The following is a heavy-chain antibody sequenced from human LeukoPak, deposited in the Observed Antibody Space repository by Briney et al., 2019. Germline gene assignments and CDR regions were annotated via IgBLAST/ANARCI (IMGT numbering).Heavy chain of an antibody. J-gene: IGHJ5*02. D-gene: IGHD3-3*01. CDR2: ISAYNGNT. CDR1: GYTFTSYG. CDR3: ARVWRETAWSGTKRINWFDP. V-gene: IGHV1-18*01. Sequence: ASVKVSCKASGYTFTSYGISWVRQAPGQGLEWMGWISAYNGNTNYARKLQGRVTMTTDTSTSTAYMELRSLRSDDTAVYYCARVWRETAWSGTKRINWFDPWGQGTLVTVSS.